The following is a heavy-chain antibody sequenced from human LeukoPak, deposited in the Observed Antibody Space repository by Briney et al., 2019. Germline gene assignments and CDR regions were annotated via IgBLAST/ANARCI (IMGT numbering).Heavy chain of an antibody. Sequence: PGGSLRLSCAASGFTFSSYSTNWVRQAPGKGLEWVSSISSSSYIYYADSVKGRFTISRDNAKNSLYLQMNSLRAEDTAVYYCARAIYDYYDSSGSGSRLFDCWGQGTLVTVSS. CDR1: GFTFSSYS. D-gene: IGHD3-22*01. CDR2: ISSSSYI. J-gene: IGHJ4*02. CDR3: ARAIYDYYDSSGSGSRLFDC. V-gene: IGHV3-21*01.